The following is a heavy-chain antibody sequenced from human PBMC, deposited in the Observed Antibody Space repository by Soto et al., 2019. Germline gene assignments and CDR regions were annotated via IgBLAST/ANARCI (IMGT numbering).Heavy chain of an antibody. J-gene: IGHJ4*02. CDR2: VSYSGYT. V-gene: IGHV4-59*08. CDR1: GGSINSYY. Sequence: SETLSLTCTVSGGSINSYYWNWIRQPPGRGLEWIGFVSYSGYTDYNPSLKSRLTISVDTSKNQFSLKLNSVTAADTAIYYCTRHVYGDYVFSYWGQGTLVTVSS. D-gene: IGHD4-17*01. CDR3: TRHVYGDYVFSY.